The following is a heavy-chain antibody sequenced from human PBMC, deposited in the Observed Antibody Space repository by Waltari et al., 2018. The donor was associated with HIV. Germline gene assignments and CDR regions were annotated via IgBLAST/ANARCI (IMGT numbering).Heavy chain of an antibody. CDR3: AKDIRPGWYFDL. Sequence: EEQLVESGGGLVQPGGSLRLSCAASGFTVSSYYMTWVRQAPGKGLEWVSVMYSSGSTYYADSVKGRFTISRDNSKNTLYLQMNSLRAEDTAVYYCAKDIRPGWYFDLWGRGTLVTVSS. J-gene: IGHJ2*01. V-gene: IGHV3-66*01. CDR2: MYSSGST. CDR1: GFTVSSYY.